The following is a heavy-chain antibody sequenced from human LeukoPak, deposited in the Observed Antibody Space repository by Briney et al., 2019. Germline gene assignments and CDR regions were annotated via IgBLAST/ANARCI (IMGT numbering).Heavy chain of an antibody. Sequence: GGSLRLSCAASGFTVTTNYMTWVRQAPGKGLEWVSIIYSGGYTDYADSVKGRFTISRDNSKNTLDLQMNSLRAEDTAVYYCTTLYGSGSYYWGQGTLVTVSS. CDR3: TTLYGSGSYY. D-gene: IGHD3-10*01. V-gene: IGHV3-66*01. J-gene: IGHJ4*02. CDR2: IYSGGYT. CDR1: GFTVTTNY.